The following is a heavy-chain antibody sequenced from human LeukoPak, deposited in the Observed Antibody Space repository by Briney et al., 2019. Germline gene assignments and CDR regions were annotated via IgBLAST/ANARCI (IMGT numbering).Heavy chain of an antibody. D-gene: IGHD4-11*01. CDR1: GFIFNNYW. CDR2: IRPDGSGD. Sequence: TGGSLRLSCAASGFIFNNYWMSWVRQAPGKGLEWEASIRPDGSGDFHMDSVKGRFTISRDNAEKSLSLQMNSLRAEDTAIYYCARLMGGVTTYDLWGQGTLVTVSS. J-gene: IGHJ5*02. CDR3: ARLMGGVTTYDL. V-gene: IGHV3-7*01.